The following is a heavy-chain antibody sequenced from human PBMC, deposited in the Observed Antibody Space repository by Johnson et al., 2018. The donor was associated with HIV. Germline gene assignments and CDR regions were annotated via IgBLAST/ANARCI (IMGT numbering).Heavy chain of an antibody. CDR3: SSASDFEIVERGYAFDI. V-gene: IGHV3-64*01. CDR2: ISSNGGSP. Sequence: VQLVESGGGSVQPGGSLRVSCAASGFTFSSYAMHWVRQAPGKGLEYVSAISSNGGSPYYANSVKGRFTISRDNSKNTLYLQMGSRSAEDMAVYSCSSASDFEIVERGYAFDIWGQGTMVTVSS. J-gene: IGHJ3*02. CDR1: GFTFSSYA. D-gene: IGHD3-9*01.